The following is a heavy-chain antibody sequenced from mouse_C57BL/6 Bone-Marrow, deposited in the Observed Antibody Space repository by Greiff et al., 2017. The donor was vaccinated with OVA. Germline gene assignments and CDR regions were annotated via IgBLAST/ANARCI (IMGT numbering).Heavy chain of an antibody. J-gene: IGHJ2*01. CDR3: ARWADYYGHEDY. Sequence: VQLQQSGPELVKPGASVKMSCKASGYTFTDYNMHWVKQSKGKRLEWRGERKQKKGGKRDNQKFKGKATLTVNKSSSTADMELRSLTSEDSAVNYCARWADYYGHEDYWGQGTTLTVSA. D-gene: IGHD1-1*01. CDR1: GYTFTDYN. V-gene: IGHV1-22*01. CDR2: RKQKKGGK.